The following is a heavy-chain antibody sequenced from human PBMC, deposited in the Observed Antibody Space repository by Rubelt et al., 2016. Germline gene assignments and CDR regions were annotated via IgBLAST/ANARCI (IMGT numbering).Heavy chain of an antibody. Sequence: QVQLQESGPGLVKPSETLSLTCTVSGGSISSYYWSWIRQPPGKGLEWIGYIYYSGSTNYNPSLKSRVTISGDTSKKQFSLKLGSVTAADTAVYYCAGGITIFGVASGYFDYWGQGTLVTVSS. V-gene: IGHV4-59*01. CDR3: AGGITIFGVASGYFDY. CDR2: IYYSGST. J-gene: IGHJ4*02. D-gene: IGHD3-3*01. CDR1: GGSISSYY.